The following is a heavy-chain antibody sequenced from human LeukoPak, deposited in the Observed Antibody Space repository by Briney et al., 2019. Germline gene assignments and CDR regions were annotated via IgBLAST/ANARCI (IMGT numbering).Heavy chain of an antibody. J-gene: IGHJ6*02. D-gene: IGHD2-2*02. Sequence: ASVKVSCKASGYTFNSDGISWVRQAPGQGLEWMGWISAYNGNTNYAQKLQGRVTMTTDTSTSTAYVELRSLRSDDTAVYYCARAHIVVVPAAIGELDYYYYYGMDVWGQGTTVTVSS. V-gene: IGHV1-18*01. CDR3: ARAHIVVVPAAIGELDYYYYYGMDV. CDR1: GYTFNSDG. CDR2: ISAYNGNT.